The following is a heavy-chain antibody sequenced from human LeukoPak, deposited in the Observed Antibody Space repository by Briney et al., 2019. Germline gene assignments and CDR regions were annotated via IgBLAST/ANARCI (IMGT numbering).Heavy chain of an antibody. CDR2: IKSKTDGGTT. CDR1: GLTFSNAW. D-gene: IGHD2-2*02. J-gene: IGHJ4*02. Sequence: GGSLRLSCAASGLTFSNAWMSWVRQAPGKGLEWVGRIKSKTDGGTTDYAAPAKGRFTISRDDSKNTLYLQMNSLKTEDTAVYYCTTDGWYCSSTSCYTIDYWGQGTLVTVSS. CDR3: TTDGWYCSSTSCYTIDY. V-gene: IGHV3-15*01.